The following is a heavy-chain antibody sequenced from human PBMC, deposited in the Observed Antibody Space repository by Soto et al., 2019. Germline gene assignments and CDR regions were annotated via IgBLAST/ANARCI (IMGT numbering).Heavy chain of an antibody. V-gene: IGHV3-21*01. CDR2: ISSTTNYI. Sequence: GGSLRLSCAASGFTFSRYSMNWVRQAPGKGLEWVSSISSTTNYIYYADSMKGRFTVSRDNAKNSVYLDMNSLSAEDTAVYYCARESEDLTSNFDYWGQGTLVTV. J-gene: IGHJ4*02. CDR1: GFTFSRYS. CDR3: ARESEDLTSNFDY.